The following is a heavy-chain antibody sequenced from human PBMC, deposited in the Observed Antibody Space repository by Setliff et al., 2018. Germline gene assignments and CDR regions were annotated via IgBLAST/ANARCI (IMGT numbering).Heavy chain of an antibody. V-gene: IGHV1-18*01. J-gene: IGHJ1*01. CDR2: VSTYTANT. CDR3: VRDAGWQYDDYAGVYFPH. D-gene: IGHD4-17*01. Sequence: ASVKVSCKASGYTFTSYGVSWVRQAPGQGLEWMGWVSTYTANTKYAQRFQGRVTMTTDTSTSTAYMELRSLRSDDTAVYYCVRDAGWQYDDYAGVYFPHWGQGTLVTVSS. CDR1: GYTFTSYG.